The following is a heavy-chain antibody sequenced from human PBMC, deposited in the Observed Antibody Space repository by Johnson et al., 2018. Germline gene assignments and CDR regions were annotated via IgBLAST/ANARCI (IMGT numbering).Heavy chain of an antibody. V-gene: IGHV3-30*03. CDR1: GFTFSTYG. Sequence: QVQLVQSGGGVVQPGKSLRLSCAASGFTFSTYGMHWVRQAPGKGLEWVAVISYDGSNKYYADSVKGRFPISRENSKNTVYVQMNGLRAEDTAVYYCARGAGCSGYDSYAFDIWGQGTMVTVSS. CDR2: ISYDGSNK. J-gene: IGHJ3*02. CDR3: ARGAGCSGYDSYAFDI. D-gene: IGHD5-12*01.